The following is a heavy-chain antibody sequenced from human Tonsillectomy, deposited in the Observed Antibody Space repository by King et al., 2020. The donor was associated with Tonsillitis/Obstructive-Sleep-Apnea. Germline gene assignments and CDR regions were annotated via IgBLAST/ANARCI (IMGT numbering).Heavy chain of an antibody. CDR3: TTVRRSTIFGVAAHCYGMDV. J-gene: IGHJ6*02. CDR1: GFTFSNAW. D-gene: IGHD3-3*01. CDR2: IKSKTDGGTT. Sequence: QLVQSGGGLVKPGGSLRLSCAASGFTFSNAWMNWVRQAPGKGLEWVGRIKSKTDGGTTDYAAPVKGRFTISRDDSKNTLYLQMNSLKTEDTAVYYCTTVRRSTIFGVAAHCYGMDVWGQGTTVTVSS. V-gene: IGHV3-15*07.